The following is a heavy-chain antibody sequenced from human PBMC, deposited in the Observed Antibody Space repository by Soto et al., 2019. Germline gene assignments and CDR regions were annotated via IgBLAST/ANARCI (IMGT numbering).Heavy chain of an antibody. CDR2: ISGSGGST. CDR3: ATDSSGSARRTYYYYYGMDA. D-gene: IGHD6-19*01. Sequence: GGSLRLSCAASGFTFSSYAMSWVRQAPGKGLEWVSAISGSGGSTYYADSVKGRFTISRDNSKNTLYLQMNSLRAEDTAVYYCATDSSGSARRTYYYYYGMDAWGQGTTVTVSS. J-gene: IGHJ6*02. V-gene: IGHV3-23*01. CDR1: GFTFSSYA.